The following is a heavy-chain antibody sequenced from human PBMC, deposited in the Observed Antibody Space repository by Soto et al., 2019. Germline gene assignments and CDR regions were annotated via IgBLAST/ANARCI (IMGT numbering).Heavy chain of an antibody. J-gene: IGHJ4*02. Sequence: GALVKVSCKASGVSFSGYAFSWVRQAPGQGLEWMGGIMPLFGKPDYAQKFQGRVTITADESTSTTYMELSSLRSEETALYFCASASSTSWLYYFDYWGQGTRVTVSS. CDR2: IMPLFGKP. V-gene: IGHV1-69*13. CDR1: GVSFSGYA. D-gene: IGHD2-2*01. CDR3: ASASSTSWLYYFDY.